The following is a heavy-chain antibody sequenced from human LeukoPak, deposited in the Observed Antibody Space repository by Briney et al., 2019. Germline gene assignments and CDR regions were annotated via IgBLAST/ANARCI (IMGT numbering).Heavy chain of an antibody. CDR3: AGAGVTIFGVNAFDI. Sequence: ASVKVSCKASGYTFTSYYMHWVRQAPGQGFEWMGIINPSGGSTSYAQKFQGRVTMTRDMSTSTVYMELSSLRSEDTAVYYCAGAGVTIFGVNAFDIWGQGTMVTVSS. J-gene: IGHJ3*02. V-gene: IGHV1-46*01. CDR1: GYTFTSYY. D-gene: IGHD3-3*01. CDR2: INPSGGST.